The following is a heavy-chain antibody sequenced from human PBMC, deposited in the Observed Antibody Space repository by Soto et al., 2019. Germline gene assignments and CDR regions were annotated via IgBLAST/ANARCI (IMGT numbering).Heavy chain of an antibody. D-gene: IGHD6-13*01. J-gene: IGHJ4*02. CDR1: GFSFSSSW. Sequence: PGGSLRLSCAASGFSFSSSWMSWVRQAPGKGLEWVANIKQDGKEKYYVDSVKGRFTISRDNAENTLYLQMNSLRGEDTAVYYCARAEYTGSWTAERDYWGQGTLVTVSS. CDR2: IKQDGKEK. CDR3: ARAEYTGSWTAERDY. V-gene: IGHV3-7*03.